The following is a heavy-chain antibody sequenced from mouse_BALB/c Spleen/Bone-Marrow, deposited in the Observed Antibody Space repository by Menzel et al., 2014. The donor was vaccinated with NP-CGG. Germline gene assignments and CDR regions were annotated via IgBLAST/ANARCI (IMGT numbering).Heavy chain of an antibody. CDR3: TRLGAPYAMDY. V-gene: IGHV1S22*01. CDR1: GYTFTSYW. CDR2: IYPGSGST. Sequence: SGSELVRPGASVKLSCKASGYTFTSYWMHWVKQRPGQGLEWIGNIYPGSGSTNYDEKFKSKATLTVDTSSSTAYMQLSSLTSEDSAVYYCTRLGAPYAMDYWGQGTSVTVSS. J-gene: IGHJ4*01.